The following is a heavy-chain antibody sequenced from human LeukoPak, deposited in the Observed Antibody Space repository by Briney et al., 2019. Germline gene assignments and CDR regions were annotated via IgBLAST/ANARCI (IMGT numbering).Heavy chain of an antibody. CDR3: ARAHYDFWSGYYLGQYYYYYMDV. CDR1: GFTFSSYG. D-gene: IGHD3-3*01. Sequence: PGGSLRLSCGASGFTFSSYGMSWVRQAPGKGLEWVSGISGSGGSTYYADSVKGRFTISRDNAKNSLYLQMNSLRAEDTAVYYCARAHYDFWSGYYLGQYYYYYMDVWGKGTTVTVSS. V-gene: IGHV3-23*01. CDR2: ISGSGGST. J-gene: IGHJ6*03.